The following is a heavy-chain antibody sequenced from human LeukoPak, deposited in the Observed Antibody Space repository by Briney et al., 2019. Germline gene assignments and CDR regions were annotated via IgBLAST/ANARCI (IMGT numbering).Heavy chain of an antibody. CDR2: LNPKSGNT. Sequence: ASVKVSCKASGYTFTTYDVNWVRQATGQGLEWMGWLNPKSGNTGFAQKFRGRLTMTRNTSISTSYMELNSLRFEDTAVYFCARGAPGGLPDTRRFDPWGQGTLVTVSS. CDR3: ARGAPGGLPDTRRFDP. D-gene: IGHD6-6*01. J-gene: IGHJ5*02. V-gene: IGHV1-8*01. CDR1: GYTFTTYD.